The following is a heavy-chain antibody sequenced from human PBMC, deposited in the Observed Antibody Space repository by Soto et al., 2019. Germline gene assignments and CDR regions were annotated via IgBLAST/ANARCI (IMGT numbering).Heavy chain of an antibody. CDR1: GYAFIGHY. CDR3: ARDENSGGYYSGYFQK. CDR2: INPNSGTT. Sequence: QVHLVQSGAEVKKPGASVKVSCKASGYAFIGHYLHWVRQAPGQGLEWMGWINPNSGTTNYAQKFQDRVTLTRDTSIRTGYMELNRLTSDDTAIYFCARDENSGGYYSGYFQKWGQGTLITVSS. D-gene: IGHD3-22*01. J-gene: IGHJ1*01. V-gene: IGHV1-2*02.